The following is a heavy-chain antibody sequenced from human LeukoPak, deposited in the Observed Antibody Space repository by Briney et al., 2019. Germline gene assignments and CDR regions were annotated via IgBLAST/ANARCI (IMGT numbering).Heavy chain of an antibody. V-gene: IGHV3-73*01. CDR3: SSYDNSGYYYRNY. CDR1: GFTFSGSA. CDR2: VRTKGNGYAT. Sequence: GGSLRLSCAASGFTFSGSAIHWVRQASGKGLEWVGRVRTKGNGYATQYAAPVKGRFTISRDDSKKTAYLQMNSLKTEDTAVYFCSSYDNSGYYYRNYWGQGTLVTVSS. J-gene: IGHJ4*02. D-gene: IGHD3-22*01.